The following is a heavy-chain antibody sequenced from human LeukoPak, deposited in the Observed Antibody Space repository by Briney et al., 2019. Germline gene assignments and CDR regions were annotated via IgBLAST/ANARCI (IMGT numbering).Heavy chain of an antibody. V-gene: IGHV1-2*02. CDR2: INPNSGGT. J-gene: IGHJ4*02. Sequence: ASVKVSCKASGYTFTGYYMHWVRQAPGQGLEWMGWINPNSGGTNYAQEFQGRVTMTRDTSISTAYMELSRLRSDDTAVYYCASTPRRSGYGLGGYWGQGTLVTVSS. D-gene: IGHD5-12*01. CDR1: GYTFTGYY. CDR3: ASTPRRSGYGLGGY.